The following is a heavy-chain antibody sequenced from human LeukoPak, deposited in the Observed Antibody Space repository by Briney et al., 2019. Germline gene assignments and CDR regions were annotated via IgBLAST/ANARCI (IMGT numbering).Heavy chain of an antibody. V-gene: IGHV4-39*01. CDR1: GGSITSNSYS. CDR3: ARLRGGVQLWGD. CDR2: LSHAGTN. J-gene: IGHJ4*02. Sequence: PSETLSLTCTVPGGSITSNSYSWGWIRQPPGKGLQWLVTLSHAGTNYYNPSLKSRVTMPVDRSKNQLSLKLTSAAATDTAVYYCARLRGGVQLWGDWGQGTLVTVSS. D-gene: IGHD5-18*01.